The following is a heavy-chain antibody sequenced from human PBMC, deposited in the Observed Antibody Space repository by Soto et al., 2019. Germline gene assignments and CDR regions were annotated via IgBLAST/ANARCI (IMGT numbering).Heavy chain of an antibody. CDR2: ISYDGSNK. V-gene: IGHV3-30-3*01. D-gene: IGHD5-18*01. CDR1: GFTFSSYA. J-gene: IGHJ4*02. Sequence: QVQLVESGGGVVQPGRSLRLSCAASGFTFSSYAMHWVRQAPGKGLEWVAVISYDGSNKYYADSVKGRFTISRDNSKNTLYLQMNSLRAEDTAVYYCARGDTAMVTGFYYWGQGTLVTVSS. CDR3: ARGDTAMVTGFYY.